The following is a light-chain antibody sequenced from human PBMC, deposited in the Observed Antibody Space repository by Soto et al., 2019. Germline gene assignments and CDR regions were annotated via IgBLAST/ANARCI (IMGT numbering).Light chain of an antibody. CDR3: QQYNNWPSLT. CDR2: GAS. CDR1: QSFGSN. J-gene: IGKJ4*01. V-gene: IGKV3-15*01. Sequence: EIVMTQSPATLSVSPGERATLSCRASQSFGSNLAWYQQKPGQAPRLLIYGASTRATGVPARFSGSGSGTEFTLTISSLQSEDFGVYYCQQYNNWPSLTFGGGTKVETK.